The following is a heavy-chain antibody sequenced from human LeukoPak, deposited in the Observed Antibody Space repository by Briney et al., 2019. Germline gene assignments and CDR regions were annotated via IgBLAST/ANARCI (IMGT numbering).Heavy chain of an antibody. CDR2: IYNSGST. V-gene: IGHV4-59*01. CDR3: GAESERWLVRS. J-gene: IGHJ4*02. CDR1: GGSISSYY. Sequence: SETLSLTCTVSGGSISSYYWSWIRQPPGKGLEWIGYIYNSGSTNYNPSLKSRVTISIDTSKNQFPLKLTSVTAADTAVYYCGAESERWLVRSWGQGTLVTVSS. D-gene: IGHD6-19*01.